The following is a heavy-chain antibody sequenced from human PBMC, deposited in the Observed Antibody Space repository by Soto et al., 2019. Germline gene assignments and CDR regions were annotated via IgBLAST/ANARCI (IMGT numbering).Heavy chain of an antibody. Sequence: EVQLLESGENLVQPGGALRLSCAASGFTFSSYAMNWVRQPPGKGLEWVSTISGSGGGAYYADSVKGRFTISRDNSKNTLYRQMNSLRAEDTAIYYCAKEGAGSWYFFDYWGQGTLVTVSS. J-gene: IGHJ4*02. D-gene: IGHD6-13*01. CDR2: ISGSGGGA. V-gene: IGHV3-23*01. CDR1: GFTFSSYA. CDR3: AKEGAGSWYFFDY.